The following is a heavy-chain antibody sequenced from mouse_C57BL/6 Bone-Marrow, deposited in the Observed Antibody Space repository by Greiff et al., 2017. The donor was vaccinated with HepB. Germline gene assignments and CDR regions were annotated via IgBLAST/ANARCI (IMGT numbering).Heavy chain of an antibody. Sequence: QVQLQQPGAELLMPGASVKLSCKASGYTFTSYWMHWVKQRPGQGLEWIGEIDPSDSYTNYNQKFKGKSTLTVDKSSSTAYMQLSSLTSEDSAVYYCARIDYSNGAMDYWGQGTSVTVSS. V-gene: IGHV1-69*01. CDR1: GYTFTSYW. CDR3: ARIDYSNGAMDY. J-gene: IGHJ4*01. D-gene: IGHD2-5*01. CDR2: IDPSDSYT.